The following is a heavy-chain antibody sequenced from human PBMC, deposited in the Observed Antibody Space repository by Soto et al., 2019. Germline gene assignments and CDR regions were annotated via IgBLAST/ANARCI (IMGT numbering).Heavy chain of an antibody. CDR1: GFTFSSYG. CDR3: AKDVVVVAATPYEKPHYYGMDV. CDR2: ISYDGSNK. Sequence: QVQLVESGGGVVQPGRSLRLSCAASGFTFSSYGMHWVRQAPGKGLEWVAVISYDGSNKYYADSVKGRFTISRDNSKNTLYLQMNSLRAEDTDVYYCAKDVVVVAATPYEKPHYYGMDVWGQGTTVTVSS. V-gene: IGHV3-30*18. J-gene: IGHJ6*02. D-gene: IGHD2-15*01.